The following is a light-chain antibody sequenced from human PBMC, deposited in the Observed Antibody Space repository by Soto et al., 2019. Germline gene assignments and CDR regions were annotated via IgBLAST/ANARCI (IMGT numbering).Light chain of an antibody. CDR3: QQSYSTLLWT. V-gene: IGKV1-39*01. Sequence: DIQMTQSPSSLSASVGDRVTITCRASQSISSYLNWYQQKPGKAPKLLIYAASSLQSGVPSRFSGSGSGTDFTLTISSLQPDDFATYYCQQSYSTLLWTFGQGTKVEIK. CDR1: QSISSY. J-gene: IGKJ1*01. CDR2: AAS.